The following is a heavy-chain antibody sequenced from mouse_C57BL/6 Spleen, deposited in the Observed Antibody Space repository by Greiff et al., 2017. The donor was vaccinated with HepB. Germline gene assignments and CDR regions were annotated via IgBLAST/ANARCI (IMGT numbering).Heavy chain of an antibody. J-gene: IGHJ3*01. CDR2: INPSNGGT. CDR1: GYTFTSYW. Sequence: QVQLQQSGPELVKPGASVKLSCKASGYTFTSYWMHWVKQRPGQGLEWIGNINPSNGGTNYNEKFKSKATLTVDKSSSAAYMQLSSLTSEDSAVYYCARGDYGSTSWFAYWGQGTLVTVSA. D-gene: IGHD1-1*01. V-gene: IGHV1-53*01. CDR3: ARGDYGSTSWFAY.